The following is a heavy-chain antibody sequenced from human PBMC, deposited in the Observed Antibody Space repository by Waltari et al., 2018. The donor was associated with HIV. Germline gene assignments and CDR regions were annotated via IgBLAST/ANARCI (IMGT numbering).Heavy chain of an antibody. V-gene: IGHV4-4*02. D-gene: IGHD4-17*01. J-gene: IGHJ4*02. CDR3: ARLRDYGDYGHYDF. CDR1: GGSIKSSKW. Sequence: QVQLQESGPGLVRPSGTLFLTCGVTGGSIKSSKWWSWVRQPPGKGLEWIGDIHHSDNFNYNLSLKSRVTFSVDRSKNHFSLNLTSVTTADTATYFCARLRDYGDYGHYDFWGRGTLVVVSP. CDR2: IHHSDNF.